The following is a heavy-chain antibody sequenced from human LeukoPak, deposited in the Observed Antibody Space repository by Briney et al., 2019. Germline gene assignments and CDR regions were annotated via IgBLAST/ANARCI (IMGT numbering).Heavy chain of an antibody. CDR3: ARDDRDGYNS. CDR1: GFTFSSYS. J-gene: IGHJ4*02. CDR2: ISSSSSYI. Sequence: TGGSLRLSCAASGFTFSSYSMNWVRQAPGKGLEWVSSISSSSSYIYYADSVKGRFTISRDNAKNSLYLQMNSLRAEDTAVYYCARDDRDGYNSWGQGTLVTVSS. D-gene: IGHD5-24*01. V-gene: IGHV3-21*01.